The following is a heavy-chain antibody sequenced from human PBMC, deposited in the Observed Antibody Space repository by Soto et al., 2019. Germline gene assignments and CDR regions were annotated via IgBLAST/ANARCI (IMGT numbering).Heavy chain of an antibody. CDR3: ARQNYDFWSGFYRPGMDV. V-gene: IGHV4-34*01. CDR1: GWSFSGYY. CDR2: INHSGST. Sequence: QVQLQQWGAGLLKPSETLSLTCAVYGWSFSGYYWSWIRQPPGKGLEWIGEINHSGSTNYNPSLKSRVTLSVDTSKNQFSLKLSSVTAAATAVYYCARQNYDFWSGFYRPGMDVWGQGTTVTVSS. J-gene: IGHJ6*02. D-gene: IGHD3-3*01.